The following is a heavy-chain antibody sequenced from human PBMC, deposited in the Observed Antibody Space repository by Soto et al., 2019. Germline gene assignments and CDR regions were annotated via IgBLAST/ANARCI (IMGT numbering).Heavy chain of an antibody. V-gene: IGHV1-8*01. J-gene: IGHJ6*03. D-gene: IGHD6-6*01. CDR2: MNPNSGNT. Sequence: ASVKVSCKASGYTFTSYDINWVRQATGQGLEWMGWMNPNSGNTGYAQKFQGRVTMTRNTSISTAYMELSSLRSEDTAVYYCARGSIAARDYYCYYMDVWGKGTTVTVSS. CDR3: ARGSIAARDYYCYYMDV. CDR1: GYTFTSYD.